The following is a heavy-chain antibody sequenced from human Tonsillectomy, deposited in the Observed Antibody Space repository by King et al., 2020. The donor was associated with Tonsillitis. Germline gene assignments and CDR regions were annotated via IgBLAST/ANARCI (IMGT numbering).Heavy chain of an antibody. CDR3: TTAPSGDVWYGSGTSPWAY. D-gene: IGHD3-10*01. J-gene: IGHJ4*02. CDR2: IRGKPYGGTT. Sequence: VQLVESGGGLVQPGRSLRLSCIGSGFTFGDSAMSWFRQAPGKGLEWVGFIRGKPYGGTTESAASVKGRFTISRDDSKSIAYLQMNSLKTEDTAVYFCTTAPSGDVWYGSGTSPWAYWGQGTLVTVSS. CDR1: GFTFGDSA. V-gene: IGHV3-49*03.